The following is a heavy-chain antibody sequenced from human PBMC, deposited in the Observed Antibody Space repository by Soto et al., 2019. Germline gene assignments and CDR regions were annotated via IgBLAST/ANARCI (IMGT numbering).Heavy chain of an antibody. J-gene: IGHJ4*02. V-gene: IGHV3-30*03. Sequence: QVQLVESGGGVVQPGRSLRLSCAASGFTFSHYGIHWVRQAPGKGLEWLAVISYDGSNKHYADSVKGRFTVYRDNSKNTLYLQMTSLRAEDTAVYFCARYSGKYQGPIDYWGQGPLVTVSS. CDR2: ISYDGSNK. CDR3: ARYSGKYQGPIDY. CDR1: GFTFSHYG. D-gene: IGHD1-26*01.